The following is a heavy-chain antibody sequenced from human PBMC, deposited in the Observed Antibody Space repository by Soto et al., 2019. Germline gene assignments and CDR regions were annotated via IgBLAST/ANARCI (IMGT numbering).Heavy chain of an antibody. D-gene: IGHD1-26*01. CDR2: ISDDGDKG. Sequence: GGSLRLSCVGPGFTFSNYGMHWVRQPPGKGLEWVALISDDGDKGYYADSVRGRLIISRDNSKDTLYLQMNSLGPDDTAVYFCAKARVRIVGANSFDYWGQGTPVTVSS. V-gene: IGHV3-30*18. CDR3: AKARVRIVGANSFDY. J-gene: IGHJ4*02. CDR1: GFTFSNYG.